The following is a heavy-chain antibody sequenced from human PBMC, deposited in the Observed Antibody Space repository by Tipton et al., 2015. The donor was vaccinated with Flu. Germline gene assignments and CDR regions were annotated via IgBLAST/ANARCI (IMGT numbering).Heavy chain of an antibody. D-gene: IGHD6-19*01. J-gene: IGHJ4*02. V-gene: IGHV3-23*01. Sequence: SLRLSCAVSGFTFSRYGMSWVRQAPGKGLEWVSGFGASGRTTYFADSVKGRFTISRDNFKNTLYLQMNGLRAEDTAVYYCAKVIPELVAGLDYWGQGTLVTVSS. CDR1: GFTFSRYG. CDR3: AKVIPELVAGLDY. CDR2: FGASGRTT.